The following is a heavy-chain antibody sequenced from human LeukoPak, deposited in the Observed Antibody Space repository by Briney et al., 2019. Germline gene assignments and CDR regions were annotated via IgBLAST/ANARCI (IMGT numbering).Heavy chain of an antibody. J-gene: IGHJ4*02. V-gene: IGHV3-23*01. Sequence: PGGSLRLSCAASGFTFSSYAKSWVRQAPGKGLEWVSAISGSGGSTYYADSVKGRFTISRDNSRNTLYLQMNSLRAEDTAVYYCAKGVRRSSDYSSPVDYWGQGTLVTVSS. CDR2: ISGSGGST. CDR3: AKGVRRSSDYSSPVDY. D-gene: IGHD3-22*01. CDR1: GFTFSSYA.